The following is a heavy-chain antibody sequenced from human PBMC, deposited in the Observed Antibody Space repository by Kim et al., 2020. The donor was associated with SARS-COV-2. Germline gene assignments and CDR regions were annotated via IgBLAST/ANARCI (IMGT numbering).Heavy chain of an antibody. D-gene: IGHD1-20*01. Sequence: ASVKVSCKASGYTFTSYAMHWVRQAPGQRLEWMGWINAGNGNTKYSQKFQGRVTITRDTSASTAYMELSSLRSEDTAVYYCARGGSITGNFYYYYYALDVWGQGTTVTVSS. V-gene: IGHV1-3*01. CDR3: ARGGSITGNFYYYYYALDV. CDR2: INAGNGNT. CDR1: GYTFTSYA. J-gene: IGHJ6*02.